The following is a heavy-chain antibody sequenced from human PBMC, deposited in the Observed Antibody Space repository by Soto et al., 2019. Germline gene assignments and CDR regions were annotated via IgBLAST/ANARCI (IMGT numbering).Heavy chain of an antibody. Sequence: QALLVQSGDEVKKPGSSVKVSCKASGGTLSRYVISWVRQAPGQGLEWMGGIIPLFGTASYAEKFQTRVTMTADEATGTADMELRSLRSEDKAVFYCARTFYHDSSGYHRDRYYGMDVWGQGTTVTVSS. CDR2: IIPLFGTA. D-gene: IGHD3-22*01. J-gene: IGHJ6*02. CDR1: GGTLSRYV. CDR3: ARTFYHDSSGYHRDRYYGMDV. V-gene: IGHV1-69*01.